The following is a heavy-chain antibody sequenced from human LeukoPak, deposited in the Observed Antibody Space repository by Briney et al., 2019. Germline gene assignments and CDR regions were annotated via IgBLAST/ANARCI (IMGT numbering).Heavy chain of an antibody. J-gene: IGHJ4*02. D-gene: IGHD3-9*01. Sequence: SVKVSCKASGGTFSSYAISWVRQAPGQGLEWMGRIIPIFGIANYAQKFQGRVTITADKSTSTAYMELSSLRSEDTAVYYCANSQDLRYVDWGHVYYFDYWGQGTLVTVSS. CDR1: GGTFSSYA. CDR2: IIPIFGIA. CDR3: ANSQDLRYVDWGHVYYFDY. V-gene: IGHV1-69*04.